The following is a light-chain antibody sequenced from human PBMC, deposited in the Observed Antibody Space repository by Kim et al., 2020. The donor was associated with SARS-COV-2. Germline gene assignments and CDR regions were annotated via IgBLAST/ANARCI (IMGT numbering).Light chain of an antibody. CDR1: SSDVGCYNY. CDR2: VVS. J-gene: IGLJ3*02. V-gene: IGLV2-11*01. Sequence: GQSVTVSCTGTSSDVGCYNYVSWYQLRPDKAPKLMIYVVSERPSGVPDRFSGSKSGNTAFLTISGLQAEDEGDYYCSSYAGSSSLLFGGGTKVTVL. CDR3: SSYAGSSSLL.